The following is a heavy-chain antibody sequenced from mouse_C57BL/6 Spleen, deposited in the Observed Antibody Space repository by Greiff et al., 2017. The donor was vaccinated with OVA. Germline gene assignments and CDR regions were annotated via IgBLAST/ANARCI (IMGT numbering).Heavy chain of an antibody. J-gene: IGHJ3*01. Sequence: DVMLVESGGGLVKPGGSLKLSCAASGFTFSSYAMSWVRQTPEKRLEWVATISDGGSYTYYPDNVKGRFTISRDNAKNNLYLQMSHLKSEDTAMYYCARYYYGSSYAWFAYWGQGTLVTVSA. V-gene: IGHV5-4*03. CDR2: ISDGGSYT. D-gene: IGHD1-1*01. CDR1: GFTFSSYA. CDR3: ARYYYGSSYAWFAY.